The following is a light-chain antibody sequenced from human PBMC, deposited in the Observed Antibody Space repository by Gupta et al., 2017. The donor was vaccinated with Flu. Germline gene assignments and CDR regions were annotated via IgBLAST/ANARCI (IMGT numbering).Light chain of an antibody. J-gene: IGLJ3*02. Sequence: QSALTQPASVSGSPGQSITISCTGTSNDIGGYKYVSWYRQNSGTTPNIMIDEVTVRPSGVSNRFSGSKSGNTASLTISGLQPEDEADYFCASYTRRHTWVFGGGTKVTVL. CDR3: ASYTRRHTWV. V-gene: IGLV2-14*03. CDR2: EVT. CDR1: SNDIGGYKY.